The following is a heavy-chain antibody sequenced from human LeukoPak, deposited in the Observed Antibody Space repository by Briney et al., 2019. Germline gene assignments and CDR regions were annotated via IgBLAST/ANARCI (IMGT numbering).Heavy chain of an antibody. CDR3: VKDISASVGAFHT. D-gene: IGHD2-15*01. V-gene: IGHV3-9*01. J-gene: IGHJ3*02. CDR2: ISWNSVTI. Sequence: HPGGSLRLSCAASGFTFDDFAMHWVRQAPGKGLEWVSGISWNSVTIHYADSVEGRFTISRDNAKNSLYLQMNSLRAEDTALYYCVKDISASVGAFHTWGQGTMVTVSS. CDR1: GFTFDDFA.